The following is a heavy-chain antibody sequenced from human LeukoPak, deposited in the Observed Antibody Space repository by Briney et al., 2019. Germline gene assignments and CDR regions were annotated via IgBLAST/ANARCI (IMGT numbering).Heavy chain of an antibody. V-gene: IGHV4-34*01. D-gene: IGHD2-8*02. J-gene: IGHJ6*03. Sequence: SETLSLTCAVYGGSFSGYYWSWIRQPPGKGLEWIGEINRSGSTNYNPSLKSRVTISVDTSKNQFSLKLSSVTAADTAVYYCARALQGDYWWYYYYYYMDVWGKGTTVTISS. CDR3: ARALQGDYWWYYYYYYMDV. CDR2: INRSGST. CDR1: GGSFSGYY.